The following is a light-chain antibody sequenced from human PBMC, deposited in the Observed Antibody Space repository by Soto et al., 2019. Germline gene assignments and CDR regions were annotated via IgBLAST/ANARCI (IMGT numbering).Light chain of an antibody. CDR3: SAFTGSTYV. Sequence: QSVLTQPASVSGSPGQSITISCIGTSSDVGGNKYVSWYQQNPGKAPKLMIRDVSNRPSGVSNRFSGSKSGNTASLTISGLQAEDEADYYCSAFTGSTYVFGTGTKVTVL. J-gene: IGLJ1*01. V-gene: IGLV2-14*01. CDR2: DVS. CDR1: SSDVGGNKY.